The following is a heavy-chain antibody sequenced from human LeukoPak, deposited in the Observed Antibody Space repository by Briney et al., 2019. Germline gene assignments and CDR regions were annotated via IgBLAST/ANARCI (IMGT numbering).Heavy chain of an antibody. V-gene: IGHV3-7*05. CDR1: GFTFSRFW. Sequence: GGSLRLSCAASGFTFSRFWMNWVRQAPGRGLEWVANIDQSGGRNNYVDSVKGRFTISRDNAKNSLFLEMSSLRADDTAVYFCARDVAGGTFDIWGQGTTVTVSS. J-gene: IGHJ3*02. D-gene: IGHD3-16*01. CDR3: ARDVAGGTFDI. CDR2: IDQSGGRN.